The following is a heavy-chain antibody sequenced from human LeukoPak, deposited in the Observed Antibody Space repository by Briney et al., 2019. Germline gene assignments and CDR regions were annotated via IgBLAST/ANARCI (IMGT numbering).Heavy chain of an antibody. V-gene: IGHV3-48*04. J-gene: IGHJ3*02. CDR3: ARGYSSSWYGNAFDI. CDR2: ISSSSSTI. D-gene: IGHD6-13*01. Sequence: GGSLRLSCAASGFTFSSYSMNWVRQAPGKGLEWVSYISSSSSTIYYADSVKGRLTISRDNAKNSLYLQMNSLRAEDTAVYYCARGYSSSWYGNAFDIWGQGTMVTVSS. CDR1: GFTFSSYS.